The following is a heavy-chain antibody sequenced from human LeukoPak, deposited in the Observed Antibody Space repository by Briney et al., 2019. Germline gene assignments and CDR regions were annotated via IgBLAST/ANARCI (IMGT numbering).Heavy chain of an antibody. Sequence: ASVKVSCKASSYTFTSYGISWVRQAPGQGLEWMGWISAYNGNTNYAQKLQGRVTMTTDTSTSTAYMELRSLRSDDTAVYYCARSERRYYDSSGYYYTYWGQGTLVTVSS. V-gene: IGHV1-18*01. D-gene: IGHD3-22*01. CDR2: ISAYNGNT. CDR3: ARSERRYYDSSGYYYTY. CDR1: SYTFTSYG. J-gene: IGHJ4*02.